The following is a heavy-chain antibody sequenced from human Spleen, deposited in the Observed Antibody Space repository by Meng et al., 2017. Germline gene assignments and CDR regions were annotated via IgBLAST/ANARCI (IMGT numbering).Heavy chain of an antibody. J-gene: IGHJ6*02. V-gene: IGHV3-21*01. CDR2: ISSSSSYI. Sequence: GESLKISCAASGFTFSSYSMNWVRQAPGKGLEWVSSISSSSSYIYYADSVKGRFTISRDNAKNSLYLQMNSLRAEDTAVYYCARGLLWFGDYYGMDVWGQGTTVTVSS. CDR3: ARGLLWFGDYYGMDV. D-gene: IGHD3-10*01. CDR1: GFTFSSYS.